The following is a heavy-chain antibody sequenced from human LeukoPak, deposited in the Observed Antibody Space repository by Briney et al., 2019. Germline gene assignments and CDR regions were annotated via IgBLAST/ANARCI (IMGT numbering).Heavy chain of an antibody. D-gene: IGHD2-2*01. CDR1: GYTFTGYY. CDR2: INPNSGGT. CDR3: ARSPVIVVVPAATDY. J-gene: IGHJ4*02. V-gene: IGHV1-2*02. Sequence: ASVKVSCKASGYTFTGYYMHWVRQAPGQGLEWMGWINPNSGGTNYAQKFQGRVTMTRDTSISTAYMELSRLRSDDMAVYYCARSPVIVVVPAATDYWGQGALVTVSS.